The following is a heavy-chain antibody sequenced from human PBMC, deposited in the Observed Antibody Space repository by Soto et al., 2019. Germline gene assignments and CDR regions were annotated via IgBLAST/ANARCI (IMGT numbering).Heavy chain of an antibody. CDR3: ARDYYRFNSGYGFSMDV. V-gene: IGHV3-30-3*01. CDR1: GFTFSSYA. Sequence: QVQLVESGGGVVQPGRSLRLSCAASGFTFSSYAMHWVRQAPGKGLEWVAVISYDGSYKYYADSVKGRFTISRDNSKNTLYLQMNSQTAEDSAVYYCARDYYRFNSGYGFSMDVWGQGTTVTVSS. J-gene: IGHJ6*02. D-gene: IGHD5-12*01. CDR2: ISYDGSYK.